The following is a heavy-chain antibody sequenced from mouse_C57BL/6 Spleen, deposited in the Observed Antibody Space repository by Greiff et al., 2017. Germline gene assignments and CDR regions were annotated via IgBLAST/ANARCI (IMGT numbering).Heavy chain of an antibody. V-gene: IGHV3-6*01. Sequence: EPGPGLVKPSQSLSLTCSVTGYSITSGYYWNWIRQFPGNKLEWMGYISYDGSNNYNPSLKNRISITRDTSKNQFFLKLNSVTTEDTATYYCARRGSYYFDYWGQGTTLTVSS. J-gene: IGHJ2*01. CDR3: ARRGSYYFDY. CDR2: ISYDGSN. CDR1: GYSITSGYY.